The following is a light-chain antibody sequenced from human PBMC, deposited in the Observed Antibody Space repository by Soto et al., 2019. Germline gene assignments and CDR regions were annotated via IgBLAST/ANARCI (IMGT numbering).Light chain of an antibody. Sequence: DIVMTQSPATLSVSPVEIATLSCRASQSVSSNLAWHQQKPGQAPRILMYDASTRATGIPARFSGSGSGTEFTLTISSLQSEDFAVYYCQQYHNWPTTFGQGTRLEI. V-gene: IGKV3-15*01. J-gene: IGKJ5*01. CDR1: QSVSSN. CDR3: QQYHNWPTT. CDR2: DAS.